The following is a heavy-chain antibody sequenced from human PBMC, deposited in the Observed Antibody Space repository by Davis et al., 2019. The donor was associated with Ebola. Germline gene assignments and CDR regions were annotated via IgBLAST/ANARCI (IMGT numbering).Heavy chain of an antibody. D-gene: IGHD4-23*01. CDR1: GGTFSSYA. V-gene: IGHV1-69*13. CDR2: IIPIFGTA. CDR3: ARQALYGGNTFGDY. J-gene: IGHJ4*02. Sequence: SVKVSCKAPGGTFSSYAISWVRQAPGQGLEWMGGIIPIFGTANYAQKFQGRVTITADESTSTAYMELSSLRYEDTAVYYCARQALYGGNTFGDYWGRGTLVTVSS.